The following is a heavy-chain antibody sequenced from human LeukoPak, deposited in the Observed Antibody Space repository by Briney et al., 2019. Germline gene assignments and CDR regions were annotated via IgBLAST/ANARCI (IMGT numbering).Heavy chain of an antibody. Sequence: GGSLRLSCAASGLTFSNYIMTWVRQAPGKGLEWVSVINTGGDTTYYADSVKGRFTISRDNSKNTLYLQMNSLRAGDTAVYYCAKVLSFGSSCFDYWGQGTLVTVSS. CDR3: AKVLSFGSSCFDY. J-gene: IGHJ4*02. CDR1: GLTFSNYI. CDR2: INTGGDTT. V-gene: IGHV3-23*01. D-gene: IGHD6-13*01.